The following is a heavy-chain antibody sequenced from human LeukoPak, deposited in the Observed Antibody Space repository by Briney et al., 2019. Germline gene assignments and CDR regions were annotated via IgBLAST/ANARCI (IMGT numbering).Heavy chain of an antibody. CDR1: GDSINRYL. CDR2: IYDSGTT. D-gene: IGHD2-15*01. J-gene: IGHJ4*01. V-gene: IGHV4-4*07. Sequence: SETLSLTCTVSGDSINRYLWTWIRQPAGRGLEWIGRIYDSGTTNYKPSLKSRVSMSVETPKNQFSPRLSSVTAADTAVYYCARQSDSGGYFEYWGQGIRVTVSS. CDR3: ARQSDSGGYFEY.